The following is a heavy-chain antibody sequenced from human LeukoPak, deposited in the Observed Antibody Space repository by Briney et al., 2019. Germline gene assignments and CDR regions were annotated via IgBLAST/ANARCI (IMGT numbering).Heavy chain of an antibody. CDR1: GGSISRYY. Sequence: SETLSLTCTVSGGSISRYYWSWIRQPPGKGLEGIGYIYDSGSTNYNPSLKSRVTISVDTSKNQFSLKLSSVTAADTAVYYCARMWYCGGDCHHYFDYWGQGTLVTVSS. V-gene: IGHV4-59*01. J-gene: IGHJ4*02. CDR3: ARMWYCGGDCHHYFDY. D-gene: IGHD2-21*02. CDR2: IYDSGST.